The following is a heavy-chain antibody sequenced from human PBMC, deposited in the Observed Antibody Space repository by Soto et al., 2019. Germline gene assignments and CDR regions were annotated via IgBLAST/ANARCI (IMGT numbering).Heavy chain of an antibody. CDR3: ARAPSSGYYFDY. V-gene: IGHV4-30-4*01. CDR1: GGSISSGDYY. Sequence: QVQLQESGPGLVKPSQTLSLTCTVSGGSISSGDYYWSWIRQPPGKGLEWIGYIYYSGSTYYNPSLQSRVTIAVDTSKNQFSLKLSSVTAADTAVYYCARAPSSGYYFDYWGQGTLVTVSS. J-gene: IGHJ4*02. D-gene: IGHD3-22*01. CDR2: IYYSGST.